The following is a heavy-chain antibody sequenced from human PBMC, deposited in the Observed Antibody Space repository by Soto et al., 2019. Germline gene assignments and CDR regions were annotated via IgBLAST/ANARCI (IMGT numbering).Heavy chain of an antibody. CDR2: IRHSGGGA. D-gene: IGHD2-21*02. V-gene: IGHV3-23*01. Sequence: EVQLLESGGGLVQPGGSLRLSCAGSGITFSSFAMCWVRQAPGKGLEWVSGIRHSGGGAEHADSVKGRFSISRDNSKNMLYLQMNSLRAEDTAVYYCAKDRGGDLLGDGMDVWGQGTTVSVSS. J-gene: IGHJ6*02. CDR1: GITFSSFA. CDR3: AKDRGGDLLGDGMDV.